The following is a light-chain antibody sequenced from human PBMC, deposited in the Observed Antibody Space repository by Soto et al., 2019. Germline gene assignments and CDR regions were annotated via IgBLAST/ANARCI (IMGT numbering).Light chain of an antibody. V-gene: IGLV2-14*01. CDR3: SSYTSTGTLYV. J-gene: IGLJ1*01. CDR2: EVS. Sequence: QSALAQPASVSGSPGQSITISCTGSNSDIGTYNYVSWYQQLPGKAPKLVISEVSNRPSGISGRFSGSKSGNAASLTISGLQAEDEATYYCSSYTSTGTLYVFGPGTKVTVL. CDR1: NSDIGTYNY.